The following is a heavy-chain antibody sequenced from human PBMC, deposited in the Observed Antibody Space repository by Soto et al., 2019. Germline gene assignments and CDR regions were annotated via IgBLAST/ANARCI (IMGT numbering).Heavy chain of an antibody. CDR1: GYIFTSLD. Sequence: QVQLVQSGAEVREPGASVKVSCKASGYIFTSLDINWVRQTTRQWLEWMGWMQPSSGRTGYAQKFQGRVTMTRDTSINTAYMELSSLTSDDTAFYYCARGVTAGVDYWGQGTLVTVSS. CDR2: MQPSSGRT. J-gene: IGHJ4*02. D-gene: IGHD1-26*01. V-gene: IGHV1-8*01. CDR3: ARGVTAGVDY.